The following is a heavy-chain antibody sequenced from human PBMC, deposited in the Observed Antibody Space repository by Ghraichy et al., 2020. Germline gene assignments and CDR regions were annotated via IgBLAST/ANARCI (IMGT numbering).Heavy chain of an antibody. J-gene: IGHJ6*02. CDR2: IIPIFGTA. D-gene: IGHD2-2*01. CDR1: GGTFSSYA. Sequence: SVKVSCKASGGTFSSYAISWVRQAPGQGLEWMGGIIPIFGTANYAQKFQGRVTITADESTSTAYMELSSLRSEDTAVYYCARDQGCSSTSCYGDYYYGMDVWGQGTTVTVSS. CDR3: ARDQGCSSTSCYGDYYYGMDV. V-gene: IGHV1-69*13.